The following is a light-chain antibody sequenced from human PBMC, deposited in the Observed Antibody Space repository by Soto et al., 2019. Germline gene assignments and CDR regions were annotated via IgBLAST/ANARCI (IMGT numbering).Light chain of an antibody. CDR3: QQYNSYWT. Sequence: DIPMTQSPSTLSGSVGDRVTITCRASQTISSWLAWYQQKPGRAPTLLIYKASTLKSGVPSRLSGSGSGTEFTLTISSMRPDDFATYYCQQYNSYWTFGQGTKVDIK. J-gene: IGKJ1*01. V-gene: IGKV1-5*03. CDR2: KAS. CDR1: QTISSW.